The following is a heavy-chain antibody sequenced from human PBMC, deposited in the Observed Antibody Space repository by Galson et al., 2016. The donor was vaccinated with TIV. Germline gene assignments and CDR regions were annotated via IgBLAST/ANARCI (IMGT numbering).Heavy chain of an antibody. Sequence: SGDSVSGNTAAWNWVRQSPSRGLEWLGRTYYPSKWNTDYAVSVKGRIIIRPDTSMNQVSLQLSSVIPDDTAVYYCSRGNWNYGMGGAMDVWGRGTTVTVSS. CDR2: TYYPSKWNT. V-gene: IGHV6-1*01. D-gene: IGHD1-7*01. CDR3: SRGNWNYGMGGAMDV. J-gene: IGHJ6*02. CDR1: GDSVSGNTAA.